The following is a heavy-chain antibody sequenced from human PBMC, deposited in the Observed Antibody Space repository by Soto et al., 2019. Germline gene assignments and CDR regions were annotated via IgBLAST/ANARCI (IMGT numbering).Heavy chain of an antibody. CDR1: GFTFSSYG. J-gene: IGHJ6*02. D-gene: IGHD2-2*01. CDR2: IWYDGSNK. Sequence: PGGSLRLSCAASGFTFSSYGMHWVRQAPGKGLEWVAAIWYDGSNKYYADSVKGRFTISRDNSKNTLYLQMNSLRAEDTAVYYCARGMIYAYCSSTSCPPSVYGMDVWGQGTTVTVSS. CDR3: ARGMIYAYCSSTSCPPSVYGMDV. V-gene: IGHV3-33*01.